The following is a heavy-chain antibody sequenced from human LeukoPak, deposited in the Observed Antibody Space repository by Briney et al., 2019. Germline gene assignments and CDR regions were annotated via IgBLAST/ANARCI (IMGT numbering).Heavy chain of an antibody. D-gene: IGHD5-18*01. CDR3: ARYSYGGYYFDY. J-gene: IGHJ4*02. CDR1: GGSISSYY. CDR2: VYSSGST. Sequence: SETLSLTCTVSGGSISSYYWSWIRQPPGKGLEWIGYVYSSGSTNYNPSLKSRVTISVDTSKNQFPLKLSSVTAADTAVYYCARYSYGGYYFDYWGQGTLVTVSS. V-gene: IGHV4-59*01.